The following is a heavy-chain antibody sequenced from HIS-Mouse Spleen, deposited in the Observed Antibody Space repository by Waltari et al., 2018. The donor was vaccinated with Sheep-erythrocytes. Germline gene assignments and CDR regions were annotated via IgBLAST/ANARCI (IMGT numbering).Heavy chain of an antibody. CDR2: ISYDGSNK. CDR1: GFTFSSYA. CDR3: ARGAYSSSWYPFQH. Sequence: AASGFTFSSYAMHWVRQAPGKGLEWVAVISYDGSNKYYADSVKGRVTISRDKSKNTLYLQMNSLRAEDTAVYYCARGAYSSSWYPFQHWGQGTLVTVSS. D-gene: IGHD6-13*01. J-gene: IGHJ1*01. V-gene: IGHV3-30-3*01.